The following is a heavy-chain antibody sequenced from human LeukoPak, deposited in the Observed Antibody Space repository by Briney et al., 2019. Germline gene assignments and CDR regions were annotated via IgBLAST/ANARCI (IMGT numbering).Heavy chain of an antibody. CDR2: IYSGGST. J-gene: IGHJ4*02. Sequence: GGSVSLSCAASVFSVSINFMRWVSPAAGKGLEWVSVIYSGGSTYYADSVKGRFTISRDNSKNTLYLQMNSLRAEDTAVYYCARVRGITMVRGVINPYYFDYWGQGTLVTVSS. D-gene: IGHD3-10*01. CDR1: VFSVSINF. CDR3: ARVRGITMVRGVINPYYFDY. V-gene: IGHV3-53*01.